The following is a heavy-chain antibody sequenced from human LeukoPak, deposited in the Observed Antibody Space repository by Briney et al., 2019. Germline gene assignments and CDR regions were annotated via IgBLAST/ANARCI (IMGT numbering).Heavy chain of an antibody. V-gene: IGHV4-59*11. CDR3: ARRAGAYSHPYDY. CDR1: GGSISTHY. D-gene: IGHD4/OR15-4a*01. J-gene: IGHJ4*02. Sequence: SSETLSLTCTVSGGSISTHYWSWIRQPPGKGLEWIGYIYHSGSTNYNPSLKSRVTISVDTSQNQFYLKLSSVTAADTAVYYCARRAGAYSHPYDYWGQGTLVTVSS. CDR2: IYHSGST.